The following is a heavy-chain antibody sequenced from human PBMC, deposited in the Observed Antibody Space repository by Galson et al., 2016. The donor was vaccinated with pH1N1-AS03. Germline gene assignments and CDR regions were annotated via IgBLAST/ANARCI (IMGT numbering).Heavy chain of an antibody. CDR1: GFTVSSNY. CDR2: IYRSGST. V-gene: IGHV3-66*01. Sequence: SLRLSCAVSGFTVSSNYMTWVRQAPGKGLEWVSIIYRSGSTYYRDSVKGRFTISRDNSENTLYLQMNSPRADDPAVYYCARGDYYDSSGLQHWGQGTLVTVSS. D-gene: IGHD3-22*01. CDR3: ARGDYYDSSGLQH. J-gene: IGHJ1*01.